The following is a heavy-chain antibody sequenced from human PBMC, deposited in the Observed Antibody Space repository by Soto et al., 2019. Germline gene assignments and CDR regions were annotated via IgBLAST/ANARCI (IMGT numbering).Heavy chain of an antibody. Sequence: PGGSLRLSCAASGFTFNNYAMSWVRQAPGKGLEWVSGISGSGGSTYYADSVKGRFTISRDNSKNTLYLQMNSLRAEDTAMYYCAKVDYSAYDWFDFWGQGTLVTVSS. D-gene: IGHD5-12*01. CDR3: AKVDYSAYDWFDF. J-gene: IGHJ4*02. V-gene: IGHV3-23*01. CDR2: ISGSGGST. CDR1: GFTFNNYA.